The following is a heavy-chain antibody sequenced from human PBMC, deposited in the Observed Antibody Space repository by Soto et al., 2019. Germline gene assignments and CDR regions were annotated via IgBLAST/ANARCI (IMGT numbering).Heavy chain of an antibody. D-gene: IGHD3-3*02. J-gene: IGHJ3*02. V-gene: IGHV4-39*01. CDR3: VRYDRINMKPYSPEGFHI. CDR2: VYYGGAIFYSGNI. Sequence: SEALSLTCTVSGDSISSSNSHWGWTRQPPGKGLEYIGSVYYGGAIFYSGNIYYNPSLKSRFTISVDKSKIQFSLRLSSVTAADTGVYYCVRYDRINMKPYSPEGFHIWGQGTMVTVSS. CDR1: GDSISSSNSH.